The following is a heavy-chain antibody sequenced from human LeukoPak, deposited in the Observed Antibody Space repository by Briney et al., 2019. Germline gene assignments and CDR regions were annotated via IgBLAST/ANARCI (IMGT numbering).Heavy chain of an antibody. CDR2: ISGSGGST. V-gene: IGHV3-23*01. Sequence: GGSLRLSCAASGFTFSSYAMSWVRQAPGKGLEWVSAISGSGGSTYYADSVKGRFTISRDNSKNTLYLRMNSLRAEDTAVYYCVRWYGGSGLENYYYYMDVWGKGTTVTISS. J-gene: IGHJ6*03. CDR1: GFTFSSYA. D-gene: IGHD3-10*01. CDR3: VRWYGGSGLENYYYYMDV.